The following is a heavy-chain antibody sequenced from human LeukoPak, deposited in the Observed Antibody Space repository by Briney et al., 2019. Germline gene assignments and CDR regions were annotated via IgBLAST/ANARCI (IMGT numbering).Heavy chain of an antibody. CDR1: GGTFSSYA. Sequence: SVKVSCKASGGTFSSYAISWVRQAPGQGLEWMGGIIPIFGTANYAQKFQGRVTITADESTSTAYMELSSLRSEDTAVYYCAGHVEMATISVYWGQGTLVTVSS. CDR3: AGHVEMATISVY. V-gene: IGHV1-69*13. D-gene: IGHD5-24*01. CDR2: IIPIFGTA. J-gene: IGHJ4*02.